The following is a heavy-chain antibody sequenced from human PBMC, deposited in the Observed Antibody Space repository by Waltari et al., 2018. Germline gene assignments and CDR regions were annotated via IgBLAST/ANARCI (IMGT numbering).Heavy chain of an antibody. D-gene: IGHD1-26*01. J-gene: IGHJ4*02. V-gene: IGHV3-23*01. CDR1: GFAFSIYA. Sequence: EVQLLESGGGLVQPGGSLRLSCAASGFAFSIYAMSWVRQAPGKGLEWVSAISGSGDRTYYADSVKGRFTISRDNSKNTLYLQMNSLRAEDTAIYYCAKSRGSYSLDYWGQGTLVTVSS. CDR2: ISGSGDRT. CDR3: AKSRGSYSLDY.